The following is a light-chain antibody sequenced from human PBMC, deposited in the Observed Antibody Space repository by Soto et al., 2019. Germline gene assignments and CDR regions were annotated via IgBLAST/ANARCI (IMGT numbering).Light chain of an antibody. CDR1: QSVSNY. V-gene: IGKV3-11*01. CDR2: GAS. J-gene: IGKJ1*01. CDR3: QQSDSMPWT. Sequence: EIVLTQSPATLSMSPGERATLSCRASQSVSNYLAWYQQKPGQAPRLLIYGASNRATGIPDRFSGSGSGTDFTLTISSLQPEDSATYYCQQSDSMPWTFGQGTKVDIK.